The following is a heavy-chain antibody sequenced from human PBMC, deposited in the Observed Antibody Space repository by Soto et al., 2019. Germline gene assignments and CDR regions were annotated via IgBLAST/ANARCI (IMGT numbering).Heavy chain of an antibody. Sequence: QVQLVESGGGVVQPGRSLRLSRAASGFTFSSYAMHWVRQAPGKGLEWVAVISYDGSNKYYADSVKGRFTISRDNSKNTLYLQMNSLRAEDTAVYYCARDRGYSGYDYAPTRDWGQGTLVTVSS. CDR2: ISYDGSNK. CDR1: GFTFSSYA. V-gene: IGHV3-30-3*01. D-gene: IGHD5-12*01. CDR3: ARDRGYSGYDYAPTRD. J-gene: IGHJ4*02.